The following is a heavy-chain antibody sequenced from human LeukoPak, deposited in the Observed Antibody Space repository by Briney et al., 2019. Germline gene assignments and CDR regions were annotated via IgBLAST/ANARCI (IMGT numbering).Heavy chain of an antibody. J-gene: IGHJ6*04. V-gene: IGHV4-39*07. CDR2: IYYSGST. CDR1: GGSISSSSYY. CDR3: ARDSSGDYDSSGHGPVDV. D-gene: IGHD3-22*01. Sequence: NTSETLSLTCTVSGGSISSSSYYWGWIRQPPGKGLEWIGNIYYSGSTNYNPSLKSRVTISVDTSKNQFSLKLSSVTAADTAVYYCARDSSGDYDSSGHGPVDVWGKGTTVTVSS.